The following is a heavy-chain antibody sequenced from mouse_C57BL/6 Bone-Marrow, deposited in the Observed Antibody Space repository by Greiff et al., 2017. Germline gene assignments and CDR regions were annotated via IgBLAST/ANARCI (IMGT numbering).Heavy chain of an antibody. J-gene: IGHJ2*01. V-gene: IGHV1-42*01. Sequence: VQLQQSGPELVKPGASVKISCKASGYSFTGYYMNWVKQSPEKSLEWIGEINPSTGGTTYNQKFKAKATLTVDKSSSTAYMQLKSLTSEDSAVYYCARSLLRPYYFDHWGQGTTLTVSS. D-gene: IGHD1-2*01. CDR2: INPSTGGT. CDR1: GYSFTGYY. CDR3: ARSLLRPYYFDH.